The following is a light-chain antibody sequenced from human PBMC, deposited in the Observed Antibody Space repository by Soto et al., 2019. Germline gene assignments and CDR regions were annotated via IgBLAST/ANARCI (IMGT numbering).Light chain of an antibody. CDR1: QSVSSY. J-gene: IGKJ2*01. Sequence: EIVLTQSPATLSLSPGERATLSCRASQSVSSYLAWYQQKPGQAPRLLIYDASNRATGIPARFSGSGSGTDFTLTISSLEPEDFAVYYCQQPYTFGQGTKREIK. CDR3: QQPYT. CDR2: DAS. V-gene: IGKV3-11*01.